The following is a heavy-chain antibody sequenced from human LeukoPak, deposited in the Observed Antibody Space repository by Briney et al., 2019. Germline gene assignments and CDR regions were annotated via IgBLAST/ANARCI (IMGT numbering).Heavy chain of an antibody. CDR1: GGTFSSYT. J-gene: IGHJ3*02. CDR3: ARVLYSGSYYGAFDI. CDR2: IIPILGIA. V-gene: IGHV1-69*02. D-gene: IGHD1-26*01. Sequence: SVKVSCKASGGTFSSYTISWVRQAPGQGLEWRGRIIPILGIANYAQKFQGRVTITADKSTSTAYMELSSLRSEDTAVYYCARVLYSGSYYGAFDIWGQGTMVTVSS.